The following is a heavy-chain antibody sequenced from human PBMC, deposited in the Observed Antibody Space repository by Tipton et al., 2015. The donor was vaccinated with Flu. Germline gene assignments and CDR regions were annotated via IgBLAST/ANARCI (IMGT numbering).Heavy chain of an antibody. D-gene: IGHD2-21*02. CDR3: AKVGCVVVTAQHGMDV. Sequence: AASGFTFSSYGMHWVRQAPGKGLEWVAVISYDGSNKYYADSVKGRFTISRDNSKNTLYLQMNSLRAEDTAVYYCAKVGCVVVTAQHGMDVWGQGTTVTVSS. J-gene: IGHJ6*02. CDR2: ISYDGSNK. V-gene: IGHV3-30*18. CDR1: GFTFSSYG.